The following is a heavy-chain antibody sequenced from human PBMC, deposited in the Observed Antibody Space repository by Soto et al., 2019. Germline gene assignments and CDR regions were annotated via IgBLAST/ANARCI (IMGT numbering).Heavy chain of an antibody. CDR2: IIPKFGTT. CDR3: ARELDPYYGGNSLSLDY. Sequence: QVQLVQSGAEVKKPGSSVKVSRKASGGIFSTYGINWVRLAPGQGLEWMGGIIPKFGTTNYAQKFRGRVTITADAANDTAYMQLNYLRSEDTAVYFCARELDPYYGGNSLSLDYWGQGTLVTVSS. CDR1: GGIFSTYG. V-gene: IGHV1-69*13. D-gene: IGHD4-17*01. J-gene: IGHJ4*02.